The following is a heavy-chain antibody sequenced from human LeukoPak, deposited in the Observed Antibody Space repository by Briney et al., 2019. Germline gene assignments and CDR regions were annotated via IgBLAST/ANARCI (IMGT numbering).Heavy chain of an antibody. V-gene: IGHV4-34*01. J-gene: IGHJ4*02. CDR2: INHSGST. CDR1: GGSFSGYY. D-gene: IGHD3-22*01. Sequence: SETLSLTCAVYGGSFSGYYWSWIRQPPGKGLEWIGEINHSGSTNYNPSLKSRVTISVDTSKNQFSLKLSSVTAADTAVYYCARSPHYYDSSGHPWYYFDYWGQGTLVTVSS. CDR3: ARSPHYYDSSGHPWYYFDY.